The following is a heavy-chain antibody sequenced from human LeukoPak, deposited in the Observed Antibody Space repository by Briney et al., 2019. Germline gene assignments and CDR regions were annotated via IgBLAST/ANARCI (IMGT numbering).Heavy chain of an antibody. J-gene: IGHJ5*02. V-gene: IGHV4-34*01. CDR2: INHSGST. CDR1: GGSISSYY. Sequence: PSETLSLTCTVSGGSISSYYWSWIRQPPGKGLEWIGEINHSGSTNYNPSLKSRVTISVDTSKNQFSLKLSSVTAADTAVYYCARQSWQLWPAHWFDPWGQGTLVTVSS. D-gene: IGHD5-18*01. CDR3: ARQSWQLWPAHWFDP.